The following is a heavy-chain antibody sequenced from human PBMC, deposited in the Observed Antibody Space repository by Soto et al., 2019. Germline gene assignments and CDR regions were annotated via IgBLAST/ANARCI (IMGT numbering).Heavy chain of an antibody. CDR1: GYSFTSYY. D-gene: IGHD4-17*01. Sequence: GASVKVSCKASGYSFTSYYMHWVRQAPGQGLEWMGIINPSDGSTSYAQKFQGRVTMTRDTSTSTVYMELSSLRSEDTAAYYCARATDHGRTTVTPPFDFWGQGTLVTVSS. CDR2: INPSDGST. V-gene: IGHV1-46*03. J-gene: IGHJ4*02. CDR3: ARATDHGRTTVTPPFDF.